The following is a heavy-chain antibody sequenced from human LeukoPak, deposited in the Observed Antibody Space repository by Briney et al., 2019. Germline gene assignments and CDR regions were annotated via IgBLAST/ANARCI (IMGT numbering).Heavy chain of an antibody. Sequence: PGTSLRLSCAASGFTFSSYGMHWIRQAPGKGLEWVAMISYDGTNRYYADSVKGRFTIARDNSDNTMNLQMSSLRSEDTAVYYCARGGGGGDYFDYWGQGTLVTVSS. CDR2: ISYDGTNR. V-gene: IGHV3-30*03. CDR3: ARGGGGGDYFDY. CDR1: GFTFSSYG. J-gene: IGHJ4*02. D-gene: IGHD3-10*01.